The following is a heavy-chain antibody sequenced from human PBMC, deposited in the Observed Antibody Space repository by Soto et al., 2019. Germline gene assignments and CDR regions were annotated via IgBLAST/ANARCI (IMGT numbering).Heavy chain of an antibody. CDR2: ISSSSSTI. D-gene: IGHD2-21*01. J-gene: IGHJ6*03. CDR3: ARSQGHMSRFNMRYYYYMDV. CDR1: GFTFSSYS. Sequence: GGSLRLSCAASGFTFSSYSMNWVRQAPGKGLEWVSYISSSSSTIYYADSVKGRFTISRDNAKNSLYLQMNSLRAEDTAVYYCARSQGHMSRFNMRYYYYMDVWGKGTTVTVSS. V-gene: IGHV3-48*01.